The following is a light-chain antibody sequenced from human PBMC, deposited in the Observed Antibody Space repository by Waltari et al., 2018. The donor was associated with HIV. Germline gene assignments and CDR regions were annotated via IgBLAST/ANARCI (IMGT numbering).Light chain of an antibody. V-gene: IGKV1-NL1*01. CDR3: QQYYSTTTWT. CDR2: AAS. Sequence: DIQLTQSPASLSASVGDRVTITCRASQAISNSMAWYQQRPGKAPRLLLFAASRLETGVTSRFIGSGSGTFFTLTITSLQPGDFATYYCQQYYSTTTWTFGQGTRVE. CDR1: QAISNS. J-gene: IGKJ1*01.